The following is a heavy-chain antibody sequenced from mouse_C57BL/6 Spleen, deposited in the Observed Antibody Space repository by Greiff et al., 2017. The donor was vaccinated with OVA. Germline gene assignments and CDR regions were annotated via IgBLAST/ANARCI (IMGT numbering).Heavy chain of an antibody. V-gene: IGHV10-3*01. J-gene: IGHJ2*01. Sequence: EVQRVESGGGLVQPKGSLQLSCAASGFTFNTYAMHWVRPAPGKGLEWVARIRSKSSNYATYYADSVKDRFTISRDDSQSMLYLQINNLKTEDTAMYYCVRGELFDYYFDYWGQGTTLTVSS. CDR2: IRSKSSNYAT. D-gene: IGHD1-1*01. CDR1: GFTFNTYA. CDR3: VRGELFDYYFDY.